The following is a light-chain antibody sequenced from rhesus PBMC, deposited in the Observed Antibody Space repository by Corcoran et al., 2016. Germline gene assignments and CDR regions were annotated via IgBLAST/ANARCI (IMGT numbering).Light chain of an antibody. CDR2: YAS. CDR1: QGISSY. Sequence: EIQMTQSPSSLSASAGDTVTFTCRASQGISSYLAWYQQKPGKAPKPLIYYASYLESGVASRSSGSGSGTAFTLTIRSLQPDDFATIYCQQYNRAPLTFCVGTKVEIK. V-gene: IGKV1-37*01. CDR3: QQYNRAPLT. J-gene: IGKJ4*01.